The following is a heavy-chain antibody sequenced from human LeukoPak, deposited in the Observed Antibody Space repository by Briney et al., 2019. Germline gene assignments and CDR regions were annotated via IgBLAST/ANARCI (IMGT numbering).Heavy chain of an antibody. CDR3: ARDSRSCRSSDCRDDAFDI. J-gene: IGHJ3*02. CDR2: IKEDGSKK. D-gene: IGHD6-25*01. CDR1: GFTLSSYW. V-gene: IGHV3-7*01. Sequence: PGGSLRLSCGASGFTLSSYWMTWVRQAPGKGLEWVANIKEDGSKKYYVESVRGRFTISRDNAENSLYLQMNSLRAEDTAVYYCARDSRSCRSSDCRDDAFDIWGQGTMVTVSS.